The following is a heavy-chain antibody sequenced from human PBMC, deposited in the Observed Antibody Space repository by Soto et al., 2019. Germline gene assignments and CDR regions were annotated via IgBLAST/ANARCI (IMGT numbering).Heavy chain of an antibody. CDR2: ISSSSSYI. CDR3: ARVRGPTVTTGVGAFDI. J-gene: IGHJ3*02. V-gene: IGHV3-21*01. CDR1: GFTFSSYS. D-gene: IGHD4-17*01. Sequence: EVQLVESGGGLVKPGGSLRLSCAASGFTFSSYSMNWVRQAPGKGLEWVSSISSSSSYIYYADSVKGRFTISRDNAKNSLYLQMNSLRAEDTAVYYCARVRGPTVTTGVGAFDIWGQGTMVTVSS.